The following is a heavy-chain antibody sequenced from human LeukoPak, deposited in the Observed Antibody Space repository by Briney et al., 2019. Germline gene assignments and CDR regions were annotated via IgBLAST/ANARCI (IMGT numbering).Heavy chain of an antibody. CDR2: IYTSGST. V-gene: IGHV4-4*07. CDR3: ARAAGTRRPPGGYDSGWFDP. Sequence: SETLSLTCTVSGGSISSYYWSWIRQPAGKGLEWIGRIYTSGSTNYNPSLKSRVTISVDKSKYQFSLKLSSVTAADTAVYYCARAAGTRRPPGGYDSGWFDPWGQGTLVTVSS. J-gene: IGHJ5*02. D-gene: IGHD5-12*01. CDR1: GGSISSYY.